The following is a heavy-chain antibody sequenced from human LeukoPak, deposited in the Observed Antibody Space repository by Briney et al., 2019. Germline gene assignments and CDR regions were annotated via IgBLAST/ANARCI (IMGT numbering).Heavy chain of an antibody. V-gene: IGHV1-69*13. Sequence: GASVKVSCRASGCTFSSYAISWLRQAPGQVLEWMGGIIPIFGTANYAQKFKGRVTITADESTSTAYMELSSLRSEDTAVYFFSQAEDGIRDFDWSRPLECDYYGMDVWGQGTTVTVSS. CDR2: IIPIFGTA. CDR3: SQAEDGIRDFDWSRPLECDYYGMDV. J-gene: IGHJ6*02. D-gene: IGHD3-9*01. CDR1: GCTFSSYA.